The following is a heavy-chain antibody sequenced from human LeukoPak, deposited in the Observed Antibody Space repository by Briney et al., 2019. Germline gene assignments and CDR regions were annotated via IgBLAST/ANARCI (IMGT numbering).Heavy chain of an antibody. CDR3: ARDHYIAVAELGDAFDI. CDR2: IIPIFGTA. Sequence: AASVKVSCKASGGAFSSYAISWVRQAPGQGLEWMGGIIPIFGTANYAQKFQGRVTITADKSTSTAYMELSSLRSEDTAVYYCARDHYIAVAELGDAFDIWGQGTMVTVSS. V-gene: IGHV1-69*06. CDR1: GGAFSSYA. J-gene: IGHJ3*02. D-gene: IGHD6-19*01.